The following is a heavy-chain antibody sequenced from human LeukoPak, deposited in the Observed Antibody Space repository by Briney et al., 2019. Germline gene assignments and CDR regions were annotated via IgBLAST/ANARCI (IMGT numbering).Heavy chain of an antibody. CDR3: AREDRGYSYGT. V-gene: IGHV3-7*01. Sequence: PGGSLRLSCAASGFTFSSYGMHWVRQAPGKGLEWVANIKQDGSEKYYVDSVKGRFTIPRDNAKNSLYLQMNSLRAEDTAVYYCAREDRGYSYGTWGQGTLVTVSS. CDR1: GFTFSSYG. J-gene: IGHJ5*02. CDR2: IKQDGSEK. D-gene: IGHD5-18*01.